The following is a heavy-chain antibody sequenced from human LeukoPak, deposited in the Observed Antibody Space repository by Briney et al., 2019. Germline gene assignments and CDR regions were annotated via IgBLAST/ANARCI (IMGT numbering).Heavy chain of an antibody. CDR3: AKDIRGYSYVPFDY. Sequence: GGSLRLSCAASGFTFSSYGMHWVRQAPGKGLEWVAVIWYDGSNKYYADSVKGRFTISRDNSKNTLYLQMNSLRAEDTAVYYCAKDIRGYSYVPFDYWGQGTLVTVSS. V-gene: IGHV3-33*06. CDR1: GFTFSSYG. J-gene: IGHJ4*02. CDR2: IWYDGSNK. D-gene: IGHD5-18*01.